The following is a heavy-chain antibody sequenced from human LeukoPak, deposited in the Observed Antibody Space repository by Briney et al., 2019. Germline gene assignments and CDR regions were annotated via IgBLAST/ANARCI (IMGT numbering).Heavy chain of an antibody. J-gene: IGHJ4*02. CDR3: ARWLRQIDY. Sequence: SETLSLACTVSGGSISSSSYYWGWVRQPPGRGLEWIGSIYYSGSTYYNPSLKSRVTISVDTSKNQFSLKLSSVTAADTAVYYCARWLRQIDYWGQGTLVTVSS. CDR2: IYYSGST. V-gene: IGHV4-39*01. D-gene: IGHD5-12*01. CDR1: GGSISSSSYY.